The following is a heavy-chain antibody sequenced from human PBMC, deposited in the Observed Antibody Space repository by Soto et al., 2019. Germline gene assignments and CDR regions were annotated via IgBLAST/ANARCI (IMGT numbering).Heavy chain of an antibody. D-gene: IGHD6-19*01. J-gene: IGHJ2*01. CDR2: ITPMFGTA. Sequence: QVQLVQSGAEVKKYGSSVKVSCKASGGTFSRYAISWVRQAPGQGLEWMGGITPMFGTANYAQRFQGRAPINADESTSTAYMQLSSLRADDTAVYYCAQTLGLAVAGPGRFDLWGRGTLVTVSS. CDR1: GGTFSRYA. CDR3: AQTLGLAVAGPGRFDL. V-gene: IGHV1-69*12.